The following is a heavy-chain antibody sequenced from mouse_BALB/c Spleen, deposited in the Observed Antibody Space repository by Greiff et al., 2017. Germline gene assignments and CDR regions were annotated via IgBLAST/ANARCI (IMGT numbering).Heavy chain of an antibody. D-gene: IGHD2-1*01. J-gene: IGHJ2*01. CDR1: GYSITSDYA. Sequence: EVQRVESGPGLVKPSQSLSLTCTVTGYSITSDYAWNWIRQFPGNKLEWMGYISYSGSTSYNPSLKSRISITRDTSKNQFFLQLNSVTTEDTATYYCARGNYGNYVGYWGQGTTLTVSS. CDR3: ARGNYGNYVGY. V-gene: IGHV3-2*02. CDR2: ISYSGST.